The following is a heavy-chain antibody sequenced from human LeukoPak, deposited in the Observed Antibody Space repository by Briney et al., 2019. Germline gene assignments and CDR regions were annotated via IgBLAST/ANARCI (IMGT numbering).Heavy chain of an antibody. CDR2: ISGRTSTI. J-gene: IGHJ4*02. D-gene: IGHD1-26*01. CDR3: AKGTIGTFKTGVYYFHY. Sequence: LSGGSLRLSCVVSGFTFSPYSMNWVRQAPGKGLEWVAYISGRTSTIYYADSVYGRFTISRDNAKNSLYLQMNSLRGEDTALYFCAKGTIGTFKTGVYYFHYWGQGTLVTVSS. V-gene: IGHV3-48*01. CDR1: GFTFSPYS.